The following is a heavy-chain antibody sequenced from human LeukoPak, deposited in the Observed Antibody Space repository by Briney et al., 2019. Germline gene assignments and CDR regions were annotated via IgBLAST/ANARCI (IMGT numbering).Heavy chain of an antibody. CDR3: ASDSSGYYGFDL. CDR1: GGSISSSSYY. Sequence: SETLSLTCTVSGGSISSSSYYWGWIRQPPGKGLKWIGSIYYSGSTYYNPSLKSRVTISVDTSKNQFSLKLSSVTAADTAVYYCASDSSGYYGFDLWGRGTLVTVSS. CDR2: IYYSGST. V-gene: IGHV4-39*07. J-gene: IGHJ2*01. D-gene: IGHD3-22*01.